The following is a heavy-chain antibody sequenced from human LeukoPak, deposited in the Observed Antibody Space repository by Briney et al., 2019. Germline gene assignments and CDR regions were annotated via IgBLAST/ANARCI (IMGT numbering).Heavy chain of an antibody. CDR2: VYYSGST. CDR3: ARGEVDNYDILTGYYNPVWYFDL. J-gene: IGHJ2*01. CDR1: GGSISTYY. Sequence: SETLSLTCTVSGGSISTYYWSWIRQPPGKGLEWIGYVYYSGSTNYNPSLKSRVTISVDTSKNQFSLKLSSVTAADTAVYYCARGEVDNYDILTGYYNPVWYFDLWGRGTLVTVSS. D-gene: IGHD3-9*01. V-gene: IGHV4-59*12.